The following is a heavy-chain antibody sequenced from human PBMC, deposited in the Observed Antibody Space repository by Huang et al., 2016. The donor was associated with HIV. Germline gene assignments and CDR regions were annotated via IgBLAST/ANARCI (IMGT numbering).Heavy chain of an antibody. V-gene: IGHV1-69*13. Sequence: QVQLVQSGAEVKKPGSSVKVSCKASGGTFSSYAISWVRQAPGLGLEWGGGIIPILGTANYAQKFQGRVTITADESTSTAYMELSSLRAEDTAGYYWARARGYYDSSVSYYFDYWGQGTLVTVSS. CDR2: IIPILGTA. D-gene: IGHD3-22*01. CDR1: GGTFSSYA. CDR3: ARARGYYDSSVSYYFDY. J-gene: IGHJ4*02.